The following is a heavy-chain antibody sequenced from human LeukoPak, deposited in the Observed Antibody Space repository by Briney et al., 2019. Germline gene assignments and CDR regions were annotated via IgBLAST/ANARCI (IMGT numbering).Heavy chain of an antibody. CDR1: GGSISSYY. V-gene: IGHV4-34*01. D-gene: IGHD4-4*01. CDR2: INHSGST. CDR3: ARSILFMTTVTVYYYGMDV. J-gene: IGHJ6*02. Sequence: SETLSLTCTVSGGSISSYYWSWIRQPPGKGLEWIGEINHSGSTNYNPSLKSRVTISVDTSKNQFSLKLSSVTAADTAVYYCARSILFMTTVTVYYYGMDVWGQGTTVTVSS.